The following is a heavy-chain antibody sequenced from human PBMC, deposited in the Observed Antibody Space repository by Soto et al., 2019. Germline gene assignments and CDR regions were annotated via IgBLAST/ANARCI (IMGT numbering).Heavy chain of an antibody. D-gene: IGHD4-17*01. CDR3: AKDSYDYGDLRRFDY. V-gene: IGHV3-23*01. CDR1: GFTFSSYA. CDR2: ISGSGGST. Sequence: EVQLLEFGGGLVQPGGSLRLSCAASGFTFSSYAMSWVRQAPGKGLEWVSAISGSGGSTYYADSVKGRFTISRDNSKNTLYLQMNSLRAEDTVVYYCAKDSYDYGDLRRFDYWAQGTLVTVSS. J-gene: IGHJ4*02.